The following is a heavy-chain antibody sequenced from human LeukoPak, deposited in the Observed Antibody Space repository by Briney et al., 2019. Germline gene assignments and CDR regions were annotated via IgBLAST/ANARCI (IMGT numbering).Heavy chain of an antibody. D-gene: IGHD5-18*01. CDR3: ARTPLYTAMVYYFDY. J-gene: IGHJ4*02. CDR1: GGSISSGSYY. CDR2: IYTSGST. V-gene: IGHV4-61*02. Sequence: PSETLSLTCTVSGGSISSGSYYWSWIRQPARMGLEWIGRIYTSGSTNYNPSLKSRVTISVDTSKNQFSLKLSSVTAADTAVYYCARTPLYTAMVYYFDYWGQGTLVTVSS.